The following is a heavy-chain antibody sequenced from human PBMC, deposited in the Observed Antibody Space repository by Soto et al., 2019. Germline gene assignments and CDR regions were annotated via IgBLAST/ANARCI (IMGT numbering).Heavy chain of an antibody. Sequence: GESLKISCEGSGYSFTNYWIAWVRQMPGKGLEYMGIIYPSDSTTGYSPSFQGQVTISADKSISTAYLQWNSLKASDTAMYYCARHGFYGDYSSNYFDPWGQGTLVTVSS. V-gene: IGHV5-51*01. J-gene: IGHJ5*02. CDR2: IYPSDSTT. CDR1: GYSFTNYW. CDR3: ARHGFYGDYSSNYFDP. D-gene: IGHD4-17*01.